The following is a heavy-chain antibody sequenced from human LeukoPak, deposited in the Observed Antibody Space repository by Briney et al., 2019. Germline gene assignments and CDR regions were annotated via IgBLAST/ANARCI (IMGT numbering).Heavy chain of an antibody. D-gene: IGHD1-26*01. CDR3: ARSRVSGSYLDYHSGMDV. Sequence: SETLSLTCTASGGPITSHYWSWLRQPPGKGLGWIGYVSFSGTTKYSPSLNNRVTISRDTSQNQFFLRLNSVTAADTAVYFCARSRVSGSYLDYHSGMDVWGQGTTVIVSS. CDR1: GGPITSHY. CDR2: VSFSGTT. J-gene: IGHJ6*02. V-gene: IGHV4-59*11.